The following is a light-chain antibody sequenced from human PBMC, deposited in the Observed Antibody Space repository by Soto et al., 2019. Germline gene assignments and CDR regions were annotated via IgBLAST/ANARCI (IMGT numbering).Light chain of an antibody. CDR1: QSVSGN. CDR3: EQYNNWVPA. CDR2: GAS. J-gene: IGKJ1*01. V-gene: IGKV3-15*01. Sequence: EIVMTQSPATLSVSPGERATLSCRASQSVSGNLAWYQQKPGQAPRLLIYGASTRATGIPARFSGSGSGTEFTLTISSLQSEDFAVYYCEQYNNWVPAFGQGTKVEIK.